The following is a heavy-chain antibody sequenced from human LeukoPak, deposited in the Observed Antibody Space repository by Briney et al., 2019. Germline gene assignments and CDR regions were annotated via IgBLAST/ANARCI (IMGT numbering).Heavy chain of an antibody. D-gene: IGHD4-17*01. CDR1: GFIFSRYE. Sequence: GGALRLSCASCGFIFSRYEMNGVGQARGKGLEGLSDISSSGTTTYYADSVKGRFTISRDNAKNSLYLQMNSLTAEDTAVYYCATLTVATSFDYWGQGTLVTVSS. CDR2: ISSSGTTT. CDR3: ATLTVATSFDY. V-gene: IGHV3-48*03. J-gene: IGHJ4*02.